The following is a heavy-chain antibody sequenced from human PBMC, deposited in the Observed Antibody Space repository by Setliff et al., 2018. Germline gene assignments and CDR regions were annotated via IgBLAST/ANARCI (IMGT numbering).Heavy chain of an antibody. CDR1: GGSFSTYY. V-gene: IGHV4-34*01. CDR3: TVYNTGSSKDHY. Sequence: PSETLSLTCAVYGGSFSTYYLIWIRQPPGKGLEWIGEINHSGSINYNPSLKSRVTISVDTSKNQFSLKLSSVTAADTALYYCTVYNTGSSKDHYWGQGTPVTVSS. D-gene: IGHD2-8*02. J-gene: IGHJ4*02. CDR2: INHSGSI.